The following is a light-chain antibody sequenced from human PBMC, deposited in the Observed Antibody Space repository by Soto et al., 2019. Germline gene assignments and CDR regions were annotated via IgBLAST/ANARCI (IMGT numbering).Light chain of an antibody. Sequence: EIVLTQSPGTLSLSPGEGATLSCRASQSVSSSYIAWYQQRPGQTPSLLIYGASTRATGIPDRFSGSGSGTEFTLTISSLQSEDSAIYYCQQYNNWPQTFGQGTKVDIK. V-gene: IGKV3D-15*01. J-gene: IGKJ1*01. CDR2: GAS. CDR1: QSVSSS. CDR3: QQYNNWPQT.